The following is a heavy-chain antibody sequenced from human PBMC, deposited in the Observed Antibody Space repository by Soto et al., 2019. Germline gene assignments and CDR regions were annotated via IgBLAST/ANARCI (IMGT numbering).Heavy chain of an antibody. V-gene: IGHV4-31*03. J-gene: IGHJ4*02. CDR1: GGSISSGGYY. CDR3: ARAGYSGYDLGY. Sequence: SETLSLTCTVSGGSISSGGYYWSWIRQHPGKGLEWIGYIYHSGSTNYNPSLKSRVTISVDTSKNQFSLKLSSVTAADTAVYYCARAGYSGYDLGYWGQGTLVTVSS. CDR2: IYHSGST. D-gene: IGHD5-12*01.